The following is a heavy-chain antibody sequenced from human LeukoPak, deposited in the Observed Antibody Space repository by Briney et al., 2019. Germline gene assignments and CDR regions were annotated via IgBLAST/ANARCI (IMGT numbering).Heavy chain of an antibody. D-gene: IGHD5-18*01. CDR3: ARDLGGYSYGYKDY. V-gene: IGHV3-23*01. CDR2: ISGSGGST. J-gene: IGHJ4*02. CDR1: GFTFSSYA. Sequence: PGGSLRLSCAASGFTFSSYAMSWVRQAPGKGLEWVSAISGSGGSTYYADSVKGRFTISRDNSKNMLYLQMNSLRAEDTAVYYCARDLGGYSYGYKDYWGQGTLVTVSS.